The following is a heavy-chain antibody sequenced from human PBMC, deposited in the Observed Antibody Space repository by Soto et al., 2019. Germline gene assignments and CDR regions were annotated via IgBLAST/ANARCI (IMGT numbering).Heavy chain of an antibody. J-gene: IGHJ4*02. CDR1: GFTFSSYA. Sequence: GESLKISCAASGFTFSSYAMSWVRQAPGKGLEWVSAISGSGGSTYYADSVKGRFTISRDNSKNTLYLQMNSLRAEDTAVYYCAKDPYSSSWYLDYWGQGTLVTVSS. CDR2: ISGSGGST. CDR3: AKDPYSSSWYLDY. D-gene: IGHD6-13*01. V-gene: IGHV3-23*01.